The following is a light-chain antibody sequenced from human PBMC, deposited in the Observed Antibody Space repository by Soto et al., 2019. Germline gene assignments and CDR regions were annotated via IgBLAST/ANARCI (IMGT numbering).Light chain of an antibody. CDR2: GDT. CDR3: QSYASSLSGSV. V-gene: IGLV1-40*01. J-gene: IGLJ3*02. Sequence: QAVVTQPPSVSGAPGQRVTISCTGSSSNIGAGYDVQWYQQLPGTAPKLLIYGDTNRPSGVPDRFSGSNSGTSASLAITGLQAEDESDYYCQSYASSLSGSVFGGGTKLTVL. CDR1: SSNIGAGYD.